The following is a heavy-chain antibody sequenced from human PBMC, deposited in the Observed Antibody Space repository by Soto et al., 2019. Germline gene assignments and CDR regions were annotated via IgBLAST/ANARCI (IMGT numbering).Heavy chain of an antibody. CDR1: NGSMSRFY. Sequence: PSETLSLTCIVSNGSMSRFYWTWSRQPPGQILEWIGYIHYSGRTYYNPSLTSRATMSVDASKNQFSLNLKSITAADTAVYYCVRVGVGIGNHFDSWGRGTLVTVSS. V-gene: IGHV4-59*12. J-gene: IGHJ4*02. CDR3: VRVGVGIGNHFDS. D-gene: IGHD1-26*01. CDR2: IHYSGRT.